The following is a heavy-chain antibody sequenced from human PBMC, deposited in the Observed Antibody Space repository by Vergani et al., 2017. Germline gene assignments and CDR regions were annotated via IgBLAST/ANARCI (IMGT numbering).Heavy chain of an antibody. CDR2: ISVSGVST. D-gene: IGHD2-2*01. CDR1: GFTFSSYA. J-gene: IGHJ4*01. V-gene: IGHV3-23*01. CDR3: AKDIIVVGRAAFCY. Sequence: EVQLLESGGGLVQPGGSLRLSCAASGFTFSSYAMSWVRQAPGKGLEWVSAISVSGVSTYYADAVKGRFTISRDTSKNTLYLQMNSLRAEDTAVYYCAKDIIVVGRAAFCYWGQGTLVTVSS.